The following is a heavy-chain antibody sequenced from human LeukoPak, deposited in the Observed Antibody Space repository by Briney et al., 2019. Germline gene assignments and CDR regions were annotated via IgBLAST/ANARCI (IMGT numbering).Heavy chain of an antibody. Sequence: ASVKVSCKASGYTFTSYAMNWVRQAPGQGIEWMGWVNTITGKPTYTQGFTGGFVLSLDPSLSTAYLQISSLNAEDTAVYYCARRLYSSGYYYMDVWGKGTTVTVSS. CDR3: ARRLYSSGYYYMDV. D-gene: IGHD5-18*01. J-gene: IGHJ6*03. CDR1: GYTFTSYA. CDR2: VNTITGKP. V-gene: IGHV7-4-1*02.